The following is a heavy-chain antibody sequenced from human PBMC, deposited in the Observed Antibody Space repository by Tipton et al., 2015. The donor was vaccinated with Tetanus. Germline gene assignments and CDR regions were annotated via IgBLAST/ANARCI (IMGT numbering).Heavy chain of an antibody. CDR2: ISSSGSTI. Sequence: LSLTCTVSGGSISSYYWSWIRQPPGKGLEWVSYISSSGSTIYYADSVKGRFTISRDNAKNSLYLQMNSLRAEDTAVYYCARGKHHYSSGSYYKSSQNYYYYYGMDVWGQGTTVTVSS. CDR3: ARGKHHYSSGSYYKSSQNYYYYYGMDV. D-gene: IGHD3-10*01. CDR1: GGSISSYY. J-gene: IGHJ6*02. V-gene: IGHV3-11*01.